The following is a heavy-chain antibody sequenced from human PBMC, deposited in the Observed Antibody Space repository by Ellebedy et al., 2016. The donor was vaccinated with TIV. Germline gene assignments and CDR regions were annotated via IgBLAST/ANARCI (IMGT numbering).Heavy chain of an antibody. D-gene: IGHD4-17*01. Sequence: GKSLKISCAASGFSFRSYWMSWVRQAPGKGLEWVANVRQDGNDKYYVDSVRGRFTISRDNAKNSLYLQMNSLRPEDTAVYYCATDGSYGDYLSPTHAFVFWGQGTLVIVSS. J-gene: IGHJ3*01. CDR2: VRQDGNDK. V-gene: IGHV3-7*01. CDR1: GFSFRSYW. CDR3: ATDGSYGDYLSPTHAFVF.